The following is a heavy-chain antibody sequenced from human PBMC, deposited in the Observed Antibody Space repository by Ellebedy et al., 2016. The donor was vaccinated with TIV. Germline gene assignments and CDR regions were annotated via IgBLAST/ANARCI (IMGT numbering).Heavy chain of an antibody. J-gene: IGHJ4*02. V-gene: IGHV3-30-3*01. CDR2: ISYDGSNK. Sequence: GGSLRLSXAASGFTFNSYAMHWVRQAPGKGLEWVAVISYDGSNKYYADSVKGRFTISRDNSKNTLYLQMNSLRAEDTAVYYCARAPPDIVVVPAAIDYWGQGTLVTVSS. CDR1: GFTFNSYA. D-gene: IGHD2-2*01. CDR3: ARAPPDIVVVPAAIDY.